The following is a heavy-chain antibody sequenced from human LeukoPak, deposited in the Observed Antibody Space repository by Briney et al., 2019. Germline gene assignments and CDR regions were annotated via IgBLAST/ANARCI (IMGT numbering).Heavy chain of an antibody. CDR3: VRGPHYGAYTDYFDS. D-gene: IGHD4-17*01. J-gene: IGHJ4*02. CDR2: IKQDGSES. Sequence: GGSLRLSCAASGFTFSRHWMAWVRQAPGKGLEWVASIKQDGSESYYVGSVKGRFSISRDDAKNSLYLQMNSLRVEDTALYYCVRGPHYGAYTDYFDSWGQGTLVTVSS. V-gene: IGHV3-7*01. CDR1: GFTFSRHW.